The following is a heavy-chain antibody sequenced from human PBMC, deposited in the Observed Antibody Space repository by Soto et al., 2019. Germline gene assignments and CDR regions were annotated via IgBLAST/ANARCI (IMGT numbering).Heavy chain of an antibody. CDR3: AAHTGYAWDS. Sequence: EVQMVESGGGLVKPGESLRVSCAASGFTFSTYAMNWVRQAPGKGLEWVSSINGDSNSIYYADSVRGRFTISRDNAKNSLYLQMDSLRAEDTAVYYGAAHTGYAWDSWGQGTLVTVSS. CDR1: GFTFSTYA. V-gene: IGHV3-21*01. CDR2: INGDSNSI. J-gene: IGHJ4*02. D-gene: IGHD5-12*01.